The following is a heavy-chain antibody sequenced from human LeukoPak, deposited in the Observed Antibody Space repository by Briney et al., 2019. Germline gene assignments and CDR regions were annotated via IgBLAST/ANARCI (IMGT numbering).Heavy chain of an antibody. CDR2: IYYSGST. V-gene: IGHV4-59*01. CDR1: GGSISTYY. CDR3: ARGTLAYYFDY. D-gene: IGHD3-3*02. Sequence: SEALSLTCTVSGGSISTYYWSWIRQSPGKGLEWIGYIYYSGSTNYNPSLKSRVTISVDTSRNQFSLKLSSVTAADTAVYYCARGTLAYYFDYWGRGTLVTVSS. J-gene: IGHJ4*02.